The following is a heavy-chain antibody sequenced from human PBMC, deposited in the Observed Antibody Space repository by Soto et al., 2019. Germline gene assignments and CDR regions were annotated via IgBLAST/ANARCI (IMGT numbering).Heavy chain of an antibody. J-gene: IGHJ4*02. Sequence: PGGSLRLSCAASGFTISSNAMYWVRQAPGKGLEWVSGISGRGGTTHYADSVKGRFTISRDTSKNTLYLQLNTLRADDTAVYYCAKDKPGTTSFDYWGQGTLVTVSS. CDR2: ISGRGGTT. CDR3: AKDKPGTTSFDY. D-gene: IGHD1-1*01. V-gene: IGHV3-23*01. CDR1: GFTISSNA.